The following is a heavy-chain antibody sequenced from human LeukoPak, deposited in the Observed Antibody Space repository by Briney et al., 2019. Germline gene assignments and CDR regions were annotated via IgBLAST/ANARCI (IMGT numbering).Heavy chain of an antibody. CDR3: ARGSYDILTGYPYYFDY. CDR2: IYHSGST. V-gene: IGHV4-38-2*02. CDR1: GYSISSGHY. Sequence: SETLSLTCTVSGYSISSGHYWGWIRQPPGKGLEWIGSIYHSGSTYYNPSLKSRVTISVDTSKNQFSLKLSSVTAADTAVYYCARGSYDILTGYPYYFDYWGQGTLVTVSS. D-gene: IGHD3-9*01. J-gene: IGHJ4*02.